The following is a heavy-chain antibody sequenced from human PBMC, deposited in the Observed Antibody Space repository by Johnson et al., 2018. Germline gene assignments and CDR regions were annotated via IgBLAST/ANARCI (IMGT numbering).Heavy chain of an antibody. CDR3: AKDSGTHDYGDPRGEYFQH. J-gene: IGHJ1*01. CDR1: GFTFSSYA. V-gene: IGHV3-30*04. D-gene: IGHD4-17*01. CDR2: ISYDGSNK. Sequence: QVQLQESGGGVVQPGRSLRLSCAASGFTFSSYAMHWVRQAPGKGLEWVAVISYDGSNKYYADSVKGRFTISRDNSKNTLYLQMNSLRAEDTAVYYCAKDSGTHDYGDPRGEYFQHWGQGTLVTVSS.